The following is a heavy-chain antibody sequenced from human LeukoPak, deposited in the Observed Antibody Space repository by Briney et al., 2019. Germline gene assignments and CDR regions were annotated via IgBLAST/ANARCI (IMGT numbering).Heavy chain of an antibody. CDR3: AREDPQTTVPEGMDV. CDR1: GGSISYYY. V-gene: IGHV4-59*01. D-gene: IGHD4-17*01. Sequence: SETLSLTCTVSGGSISYYYWGWIRQSPGKGLEWIGYIYYSGTTNYNPSLKSPVTISVDTSKNQFSLQLRSVTAADTAVYYCAREDPQTTVPEGMDVWGQGTTVTVSS. J-gene: IGHJ6*02. CDR2: IYYSGTT.